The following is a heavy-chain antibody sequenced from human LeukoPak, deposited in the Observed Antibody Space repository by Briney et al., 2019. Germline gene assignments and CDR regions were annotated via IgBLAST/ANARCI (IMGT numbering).Heavy chain of an antibody. D-gene: IGHD3-22*01. CDR3: ATDPGSSGYS. J-gene: IGHJ5*02. V-gene: IGHV1-24*01. Sequence: ASVKVSCKAPGYTLTELSIHWVRQAPGKGLEWMGGFDPEVGETIYAQKFQGTVTMTEDTSTDTAYMELRSLTSEDTAVYYCATDPGSSGYSWGQGTLVTVSS. CDR1: GYTLTELS. CDR2: FDPEVGET.